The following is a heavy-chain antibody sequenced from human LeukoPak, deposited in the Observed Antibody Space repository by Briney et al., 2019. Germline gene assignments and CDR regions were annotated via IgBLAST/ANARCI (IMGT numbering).Heavy chain of an antibody. D-gene: IGHD6-19*01. J-gene: IGHJ3*02. CDR1: GYTFTSYY. V-gene: IGHV1-46*01. CDR2: INPSGGST. Sequence: GASVKVSCKASGYTFTSYYMHWVRQAPGQGLEWMGIINPSGGSTSYAQKFQGRVTMTRDTSTSTVYMELSSLRSEDTAVYYCARVAVAVAPFYAFDIWGQGTMVTVSS. CDR3: ARVAVAVAPFYAFDI.